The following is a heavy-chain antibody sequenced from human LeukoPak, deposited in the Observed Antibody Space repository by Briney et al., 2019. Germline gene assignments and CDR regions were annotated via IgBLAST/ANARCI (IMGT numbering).Heavy chain of an antibody. CDR2: ISSTSSTT. V-gene: IGHV3-48*04. J-gene: IGHJ6*03. Sequence: GGSLRLSCAASGFTFRSYSMNWVRQAPGKVLEWVSYISSTSSTTYYADSVKGRFTISRDNAKNSLYLQMNSLRAEDTAVYYCARGGYYYYYTDVWGKGTTVTVSS. CDR3: ARGGYYYYYTDV. CDR1: GFTFRSYS.